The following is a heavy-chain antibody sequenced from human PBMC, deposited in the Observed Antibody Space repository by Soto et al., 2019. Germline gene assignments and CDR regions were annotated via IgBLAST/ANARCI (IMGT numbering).Heavy chain of an antibody. CDR2: IYTSGST. CDR1: GGSISSYY. J-gene: IGHJ4*02. V-gene: IGHV4-4*07. CDR3: ARDRKDSSGWYYFDY. D-gene: IGHD6-19*01. Sequence: PSETLSLTCSVSGGSISSYYWSWIRQPAGKGLEWIGLIYTSGSTNYNPSLKSRVTTSADTSKNQFSLKLSSVTAADTAVYYCARDRKDSSGWYYFDYWGQGTLVTVSS.